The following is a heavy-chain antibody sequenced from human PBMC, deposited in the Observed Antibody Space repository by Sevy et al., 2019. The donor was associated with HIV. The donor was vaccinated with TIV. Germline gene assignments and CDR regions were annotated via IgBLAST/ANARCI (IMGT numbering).Heavy chain of an antibody. CDR2: ISSSSNYI. V-gene: IGHV3-21*01. J-gene: IGHJ3*02. D-gene: IGHD3-22*01. CDR1: GFTFSRSS. Sequence: GGSLRLSCAGSGFTFSRSSMNWVRQAPGKGLEWVSSISSSSNYIYYADSVKCGLTISRDNAKNSLLLLMNSLRAEDTAVYYCARDKREAYFDGSTSSDAFDIWGQGTLVTVSS. CDR3: ARDKREAYFDGSTSSDAFDI.